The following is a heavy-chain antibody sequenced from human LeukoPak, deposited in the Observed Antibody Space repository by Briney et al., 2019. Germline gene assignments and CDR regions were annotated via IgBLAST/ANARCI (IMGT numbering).Heavy chain of an antibody. Sequence: GSLRLSCAASGFTFSSYGMIWVRQAPGKGLEWVSGISGSGGSTYLADSVKGRFTVSRDNSKNTLYLQMNSLRADGTAVYYCAKDRPTVYSSSWLHFLDSWGQGTLVTVSS. CDR3: AKDRPTVYSSSWLHFLDS. CDR2: ISGSGGST. CDR1: GFTFSSYG. J-gene: IGHJ4*02. V-gene: IGHV3-23*01. D-gene: IGHD6-13*01.